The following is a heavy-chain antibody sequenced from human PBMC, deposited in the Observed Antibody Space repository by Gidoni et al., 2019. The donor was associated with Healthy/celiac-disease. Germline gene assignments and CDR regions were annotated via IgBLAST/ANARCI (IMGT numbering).Heavy chain of an antibody. CDR3: ARIVRGMVRGVDYYYYGMDV. J-gene: IGHJ6*02. CDR2: IFSNDEK. D-gene: IGHD3-10*01. Sequence: QVTLKESGPVLVKPTETLTLTCTVSGFSLSNARMGVSWIRQPPGKALEWLAHIFSNDEKSYSTSLKSRLTISKDTAKSQVVLTMTNMDPVDTATYYCARIVRGMVRGVDYYYYGMDVWGQGTTVTVSS. CDR1: GFSLSNARMG. V-gene: IGHV2-26*01.